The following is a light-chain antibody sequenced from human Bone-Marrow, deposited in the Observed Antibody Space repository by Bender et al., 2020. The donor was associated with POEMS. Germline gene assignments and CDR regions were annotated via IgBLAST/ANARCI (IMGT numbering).Light chain of an antibody. CDR1: NSNIGSNL. Sequence: QFVLTQPPSVSAAPGQMVTISCSGSNSNIGSNLVSWYQHLPGTAPKLLIYRNTQRPSGVPDRFSGSKSDTSASLSISGLRSEDEGDYYCAAWDDSLFDTYVFGTGTKVSVL. V-gene: IGLV1-47*01. J-gene: IGLJ1*01. CDR2: RNT. CDR3: AAWDDSLFDTYV.